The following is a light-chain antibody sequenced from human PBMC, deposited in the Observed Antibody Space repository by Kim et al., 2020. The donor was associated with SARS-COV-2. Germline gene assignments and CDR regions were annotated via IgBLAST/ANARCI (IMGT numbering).Light chain of an antibody. V-gene: IGKV1-39*01. CDR3: QESYSTPYT. CDR2: AAS. Sequence: DIQMTHSPSSLSASVGDRVTITCRASQSISSYLIWYQQKPGKAPKLLIYAASSLQSGVPSRFSGSGSGTDFTLTISSLQPEDFATYYCQESYSTPYTFGQGTKLEI. CDR1: QSISSY. J-gene: IGKJ2*01.